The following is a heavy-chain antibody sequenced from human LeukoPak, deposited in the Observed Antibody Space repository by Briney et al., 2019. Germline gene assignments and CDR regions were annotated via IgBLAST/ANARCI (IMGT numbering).Heavy chain of an antibody. D-gene: IGHD2-2*01. V-gene: IGHV4-39*01. CDR2: IYYSGST. Sequence: SETLSLTCTVSGGSISSSSYYWGWIRQPPGKGLEWIGSIYYSGSTYYNPSLKSRVTISVDTSKNQFSLKLSSVTAADTAVYYCARRRGEYQLPFDYWGQGTLVTVSS. J-gene: IGHJ4*02. CDR1: GGSISSSSYY. CDR3: ARRRGEYQLPFDY.